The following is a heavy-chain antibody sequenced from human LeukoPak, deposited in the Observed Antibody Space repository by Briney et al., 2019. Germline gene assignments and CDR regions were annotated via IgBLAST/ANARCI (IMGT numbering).Heavy chain of an antibody. D-gene: IGHD3-3*01. CDR3: ARVQGYDDDSFVGFSSPDDAFGI. V-gene: IGHV1-46*01. J-gene: IGHJ3*02. CDR1: GYTFTTYY. Sequence: GASVKVSCKASGYTFTTYYMHWVRQAPGQGLEWMGIINPSGGSTSYAQKFQGRVTMTRDTSTSTVYMDLTRLMSDDAAVYYCARVQGYDDDSFVGFSSPDDAFGIWGQGTLVTVSS. CDR2: INPSGGST.